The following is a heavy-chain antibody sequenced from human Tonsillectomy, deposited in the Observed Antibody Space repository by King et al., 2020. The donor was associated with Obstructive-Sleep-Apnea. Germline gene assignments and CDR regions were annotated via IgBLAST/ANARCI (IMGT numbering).Heavy chain of an antibody. Sequence: LQLQESGPGLVKPSETLSLTCTVSGGSLSSSGYYWGWIRQPPGKGLEWIGSIYYSGSTYYNPSLKSRVTISVDTSKNQCSLKLSSVTAADTAVYYCAMVPLHYSSSFNWGQGTLVTVSS. D-gene: IGHD6-13*01. V-gene: IGHV4-39*07. J-gene: IGHJ4*02. CDR3: AMVPLHYSSSFN. CDR1: GGSLSSSGYY. CDR2: IYYSGST.